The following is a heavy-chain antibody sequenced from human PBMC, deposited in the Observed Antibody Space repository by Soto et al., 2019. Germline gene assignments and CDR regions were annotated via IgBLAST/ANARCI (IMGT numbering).Heavy chain of an antibody. CDR1: GYSFTSYW. J-gene: IGHJ6*02. CDR2: IDPSDSYT. D-gene: IGHD2-2*01. V-gene: IGHV5-10-1*01. Sequence: GESLKISCKGSGYSFTSYWISWVRQVPGKGLEWRGRIDPSDSYTNYSPSFQGHVTISADKSISTAYLQWSSLKASDTAMYYCAVHSLIVVVPAAIDNDYYYYGMDVWGQGTTVTVSS. CDR3: AVHSLIVVVPAAIDNDYYYYGMDV.